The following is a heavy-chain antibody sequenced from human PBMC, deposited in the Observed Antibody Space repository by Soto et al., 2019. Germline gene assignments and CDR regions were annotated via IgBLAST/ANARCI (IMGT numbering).Heavy chain of an antibody. CDR1: GFTFSSYS. CDR3: ERGAYYYESSGLSY. D-gene: IGHD3-22*01. J-gene: IGHJ4*02. Sequence: EVQLVESGGGLVQPGGSLRLSCAASGFTFSSYSMKWVRQAPGKGLERVSYISSSSTAISYAHSVKGRFTISRDNATNSLYLQMTSLRAEDTAVYYCERGAYYYESSGLSYWGQGTLVTVSS. CDR2: ISSSSTAI. V-gene: IGHV3-48*01.